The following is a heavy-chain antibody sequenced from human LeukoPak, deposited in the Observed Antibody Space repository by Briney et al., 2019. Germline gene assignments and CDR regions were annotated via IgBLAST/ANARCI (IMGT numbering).Heavy chain of an antibody. J-gene: IGHJ4*02. CDR3: ARGPVLGFWSGYSSPIDY. Sequence: PSETLSLTCTVSGGSISSYYWSWIRQPPGKGLEWIGYIYYSGSTNYNPSLKSRVTISVDTSKNQFSLKLSSVTAADTAVYYCARGPVLGFWSGYSSPIDYWGQGTLVTVSS. D-gene: IGHD3-3*01. CDR2: IYYSGST. CDR1: GGSISSYY. V-gene: IGHV4-59*08.